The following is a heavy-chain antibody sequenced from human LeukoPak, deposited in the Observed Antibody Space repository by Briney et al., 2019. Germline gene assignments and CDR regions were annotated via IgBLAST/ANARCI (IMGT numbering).Heavy chain of an antibody. V-gene: IGHV4-31*03. J-gene: IGHJ4*02. CDR2: IYYSGST. CDR1: GGSISSSSYY. Sequence: SETLSLTCTVSGGSISSSSYYWGWIRQHPGKGLEWIGYIYYSGSTYYNPSLKSRVTISVDTSKNQFSLKLSSVTAADTAVYYCARGEDGYNLCWGQGTLVTVSS. D-gene: IGHD5-12*01. CDR3: ARGEDGYNLC.